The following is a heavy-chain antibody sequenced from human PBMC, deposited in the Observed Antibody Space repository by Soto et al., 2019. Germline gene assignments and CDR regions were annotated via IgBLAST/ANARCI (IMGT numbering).Heavy chain of an antibody. Sequence: PSETLSLTCAVYGGSFSGYYWSWIRQPPGKGLEWIGEINHSGSTNYNPSLKSRVTISVDTSKNQFSLKLSSVTAADTAVYYCAGQGSRWSITGKIYWFDPWGQGTLVTVSS. CDR1: GGSFSGYY. D-gene: IGHD1-20*01. V-gene: IGHV4-34*01. J-gene: IGHJ5*02. CDR3: AGQGSRWSITGKIYWFDP. CDR2: INHSGST.